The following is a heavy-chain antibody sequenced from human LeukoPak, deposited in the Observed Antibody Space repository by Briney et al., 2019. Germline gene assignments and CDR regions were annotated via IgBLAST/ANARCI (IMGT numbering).Heavy chain of an antibody. CDR3: ARATVDTATYYFDY. D-gene: IGHD5-18*01. CDR1: GGTFSSYA. V-gene: IGHV1-69*04. Sequence: SVKVSCKASGGTFSSYAISWVRQAPGQGLEWMGRIIPILGIANYAQKFQGRVTITADKSTSTAYMELSSLRSEDTAVYYCARATVDTATYYFDYWGQGTLVTVSS. J-gene: IGHJ4*02. CDR2: IIPILGIA.